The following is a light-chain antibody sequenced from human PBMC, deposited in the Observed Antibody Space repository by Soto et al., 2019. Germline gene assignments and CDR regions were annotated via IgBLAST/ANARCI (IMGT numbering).Light chain of an antibody. V-gene: IGLV7-46*01. J-gene: IGLJ7*01. Sequence: QAVVTQEPSLTVSPGGTVTLTCASSTGAVTSGYYPNWFQLKPGQAPKTLIYDTTNRHSWTPARFSGSILGGKAALILSGAQPEDEAEYYCLLSYNGAPAVFGGGTQLTVL. CDR3: LLSYNGAPAV. CDR1: TGAVTSGYY. CDR2: DTT.